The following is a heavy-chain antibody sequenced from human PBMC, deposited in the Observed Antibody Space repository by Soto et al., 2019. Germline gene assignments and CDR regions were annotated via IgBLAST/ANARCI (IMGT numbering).Heavy chain of an antibody. V-gene: IGHV3-53*02. CDR1: GFTVSSNY. CDR3: ARDRDGGKDWYFDL. CDR2: IYSGGST. J-gene: IGHJ2*01. Sequence: EVQLVETGGGLIQPGGSLRLSCAASGFTVSSNYMSWVRQAPGKGLEWVSVIYSGGSTYYADSVKGRFTISRDNSKNTLYLQMNSLRAEDTAVYYCARDRDGGKDWYFDLWGRGTLVTVSS. D-gene: IGHD2-15*01.